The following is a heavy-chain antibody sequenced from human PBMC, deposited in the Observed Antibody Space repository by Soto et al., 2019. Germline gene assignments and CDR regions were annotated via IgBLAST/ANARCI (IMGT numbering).Heavy chain of an antibody. V-gene: IGHV1-3*01. J-gene: IGHJ6*02. CDR1: GYTFTSYA. CDR2: INAGNGNT. CDR3: ARVRWHDYGDYYYYYGMDV. Sequence: ASVKVSCKASGYTFTSYAMHWVRQAPGQRLEWMGWINAGNGNTKYSQKFQGRVTITRDTSASTAYMELSSLRSEDTAVYYCARVRWHDYGDYYYYYGMDVWGQGTTVTVSS. D-gene: IGHD4-17*01.